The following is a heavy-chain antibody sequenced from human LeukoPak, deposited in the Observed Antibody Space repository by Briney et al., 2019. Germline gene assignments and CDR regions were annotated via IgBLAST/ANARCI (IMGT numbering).Heavy chain of an antibody. V-gene: IGHV3-73*01. CDR2: IRSKANSYAT. J-gene: IGHJ4*02. Sequence: GGSLTLSCAASGFTFSGSAMHWVRQASGKGLEWVGRIRSKANSYATAYAASVKGRFTISRDDSKNTAYLQMNSLKTEDTAVYYCTRLVQPATDWGQGTLVTVSS. D-gene: IGHD1-26*01. CDR1: GFTFSGSA. CDR3: TRLVQPATD.